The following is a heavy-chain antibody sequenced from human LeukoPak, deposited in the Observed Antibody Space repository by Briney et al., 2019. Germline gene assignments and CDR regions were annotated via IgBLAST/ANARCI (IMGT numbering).Heavy chain of an antibody. Sequence: SGTLSLTCTGSGGSISSYYWSWIRQPPGKGLEWIGYIYYSGSTNYNPSLKSRVTISVDTSKNQFSLKLSSVTAADTAVYYCARVREDDSSGAYYYYYGMGVWGQGTTVTVSS. CDR3: ARVREDDSSGAYYYYYGMGV. CDR2: IYYSGST. V-gene: IGHV4-59*01. D-gene: IGHD3-22*01. CDR1: GGSISSYY. J-gene: IGHJ6*02.